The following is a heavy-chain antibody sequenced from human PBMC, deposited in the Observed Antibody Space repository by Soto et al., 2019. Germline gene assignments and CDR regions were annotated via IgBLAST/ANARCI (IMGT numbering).Heavy chain of an antibody. V-gene: IGHV3-21*01. CDR3: ARDRNVPTTGYYYYYGMDV. CDR1: GFTFSSYS. J-gene: IGHJ6*02. D-gene: IGHD4-17*01. Sequence: GGSLRLSCAASGFTFSSYSMNWVRQAPGKGLEWVSSISSSSSYIYYADSVKGRFTISRDNSKNSLYLQMNSLRAEDTAVYYCARDRNVPTTGYYYYYGMDVWGQGTTVTVSS. CDR2: ISSSSSYI.